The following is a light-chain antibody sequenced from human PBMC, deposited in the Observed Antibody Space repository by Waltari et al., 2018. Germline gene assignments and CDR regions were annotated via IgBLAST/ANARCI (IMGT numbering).Light chain of an antibody. J-gene: IGLJ7*01. CDR1: TSHICGFF. CDR2: END. CDR3: QSYDTTLGPLVL. Sequence: QSVLTQPPSVSGAPGPTVTISCPGPTSHICGFFVSCSQQLPGMAPKLLIFENDRRPPGISDRFSGSLSGVSASLTITGLRSEDEADYYCQSYDTTLGPLVLFGGGTRLTVL. V-gene: IGLV1-40*03.